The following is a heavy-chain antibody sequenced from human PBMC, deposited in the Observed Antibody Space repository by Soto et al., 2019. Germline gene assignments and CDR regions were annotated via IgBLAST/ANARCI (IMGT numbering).Heavy chain of an antibody. Sequence: QVQLVESGGGVVQPGRSLRLSCAASGFTFSSYAMHWVRQAPGKGLEWVAVISYDGSNKYYADSVKGRFTISRDNSKNTLYLQMNSLRAEDTAVYYCAREITGTTCATHNWFDPWGQGTLVTVSS. D-gene: IGHD1-7*01. J-gene: IGHJ5*02. CDR3: AREITGTTCATHNWFDP. CDR2: ISYDGSNK. V-gene: IGHV3-30-3*01. CDR1: GFTFSSYA.